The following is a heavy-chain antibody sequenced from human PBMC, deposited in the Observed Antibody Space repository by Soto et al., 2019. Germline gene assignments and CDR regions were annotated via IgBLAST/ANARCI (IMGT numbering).Heavy chain of an antibody. CDR3: ARGKGMEENYYYYGLDI. CDR2: INGGTGQT. D-gene: IGHD1-1*01. Sequence: ASVKVSCNASGYTFSTYAMHWVRQAPGQSLEWMGWINGGTGQTRYSQRFQDRVTITRDTPASTANMELTSLTSEDTAVYYCARGKGMEENYYYYGLDIWGQGTTVTVSS. CDR1: GYTFSTYA. J-gene: IGHJ6*02. V-gene: IGHV1-3*01.